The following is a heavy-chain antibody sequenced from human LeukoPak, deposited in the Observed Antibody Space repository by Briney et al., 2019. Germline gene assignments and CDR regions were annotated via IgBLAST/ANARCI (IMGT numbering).Heavy chain of an antibody. V-gene: IGHV3-33*06. Sequence: GGSLRLSCAASGFTISSYGRHWVRQAPGKGLEWVAVIWYDGSNKYYADSVKGQFTISRDNSKNTLYLQMNSLRAEDTAVYYCAKHGGVTTNYYYYMDVWGKGTTVTVSS. CDR1: GFTISSYG. D-gene: IGHD4-11*01. J-gene: IGHJ6*03. CDR2: IWYDGSNK. CDR3: AKHGGVTTNYYYYMDV.